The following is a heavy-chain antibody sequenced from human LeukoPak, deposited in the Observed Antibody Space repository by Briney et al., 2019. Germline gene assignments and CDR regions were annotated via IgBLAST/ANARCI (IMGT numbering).Heavy chain of an antibody. V-gene: IGHV1-46*01. CDR1: GYTFTSYY. J-gene: IGHJ4*02. D-gene: IGHD3-22*01. CDR3: ARVSPPHTLNLYYYDSSGYFRGPVTFDY. Sequence: GASVEVSCKASGYTFTSYYMHWVRQAPGQGLEWMGIINPSGGSTSYAQKFQGRVTMTRDTSTSTVYMELSSLRSDDTAVYYCARVSPPHTLNLYYYDSSGYFRGPVTFDYWGQGTLVTVSS. CDR2: INPSGGST.